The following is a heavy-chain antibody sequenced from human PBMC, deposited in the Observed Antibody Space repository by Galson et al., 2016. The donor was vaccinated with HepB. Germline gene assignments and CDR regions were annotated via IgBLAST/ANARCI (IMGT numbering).Heavy chain of an antibody. V-gene: IGHV5-51*01. CDR1: GYFFSTYW. J-gene: IGHJ4*02. CDR3: ARRNVAPDCTNGVCYMDY. CDR2: IYPGDSDT. D-gene: IGHD2-8*01. Sequence: QSGAEVKKPGESLKISCQVSGYFFSTYWIAWVRQTPGKGLEWMGMIYPGDSDTKYSPSFQGQVTISVDKSINIAYLQWRSLKASDSAMYFCARRNVAPDCTNGVCYMDYWGLGTLVTVSS.